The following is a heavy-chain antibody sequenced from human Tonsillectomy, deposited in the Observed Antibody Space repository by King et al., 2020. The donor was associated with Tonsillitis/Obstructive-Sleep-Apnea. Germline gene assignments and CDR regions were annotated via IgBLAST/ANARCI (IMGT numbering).Heavy chain of an antibody. CDR1: GFIFSSYN. D-gene: IGHD4-11*01. CDR3: ARDADYSNYYYYYYMDV. Sequence: VQLVESGGGLVQPGGSLRLSCAASGFIFSSYNINWVRQAPGKGLEWVSYISTSSSTIYYADSVKGRFTISRDNAKNSLYLQMNSLRDEDTALYYCARDADYSNYYYYYYMDVWGKGTTVTVSS. V-gene: IGHV3-48*02. CDR2: ISTSSSTI. J-gene: IGHJ6*03.